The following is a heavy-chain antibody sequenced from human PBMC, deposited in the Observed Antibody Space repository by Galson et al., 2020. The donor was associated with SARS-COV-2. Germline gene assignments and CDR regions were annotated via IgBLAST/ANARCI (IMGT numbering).Heavy chain of an antibody. CDR2: ISYSGSA. CDR1: DGPMSSYY. V-gene: IGHV4-59*01. J-gene: IGHJ6*02. CDR3: ARDPAPLYGDNYYYGMDV. Sequence: SQTLSLTCSVSDGPMSSYYWSWIRQPPGKGLEWIGYISYSGSANYNPSLRSRVTISVDLSKNQFSLKVTSVTAADTAVYYCARDPAPLYGDNYYYGMDVWGRGTTVTVPS. D-gene: IGHD4-17*01.